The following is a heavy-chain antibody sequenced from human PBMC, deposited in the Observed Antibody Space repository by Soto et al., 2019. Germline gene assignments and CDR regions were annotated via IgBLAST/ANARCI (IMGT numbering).Heavy chain of an antibody. J-gene: IGHJ5*02. V-gene: IGHV4-30-2*01. CDR1: GDSISSGGYS. D-gene: IGHD3-10*01. Sequence: QLQLQESGSGLVKPSQTLSLTCVVSGDSISSGGYSWNWIRQPPGKGLEWIGYIYHSGSTLYNPSLKSRVTISVDKSNNLFSLNLRSVTAADTAVYYCARDQRDGWWFDPWGQGTLVTVSS. CDR2: IYHSGST. CDR3: ARDQRDGWWFDP.